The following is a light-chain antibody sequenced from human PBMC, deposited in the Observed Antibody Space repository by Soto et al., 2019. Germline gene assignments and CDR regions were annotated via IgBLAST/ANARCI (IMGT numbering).Light chain of an antibody. Sequence: QSALTQPPSASGSPGQSVTISCTGTSSDVGAYKYVSWYQQHPGKAPKLMIYEVTKRPSGVPGRFPGSKSGNTASLTVSGLQAEDESDYYCSSYAGNNNFVVFGGGTKLTVL. CDR3: SSYAGNNNFVV. CDR2: EVT. J-gene: IGLJ2*01. V-gene: IGLV2-8*01. CDR1: SSDVGAYKY.